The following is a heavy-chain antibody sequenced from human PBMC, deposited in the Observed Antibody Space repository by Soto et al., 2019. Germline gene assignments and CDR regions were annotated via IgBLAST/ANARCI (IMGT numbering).Heavy chain of an antibody. CDR3: ARITLNSGSHYFDY. CDR1: GFSLSNTRMG. Sequence: SGPTLVNPTETLTLTCSVSGFSLSNTRMGVSWIRQPPGKALEWLAHIFSNDEKSYRTSLKSSLTISKDTSKSQVVLTMTNMDPVDTATYYCARITLNSGSHYFDYWGQAALVTVSS. V-gene: IGHV2-26*01. D-gene: IGHD1-26*01. J-gene: IGHJ4*02. CDR2: IFSNDEK.